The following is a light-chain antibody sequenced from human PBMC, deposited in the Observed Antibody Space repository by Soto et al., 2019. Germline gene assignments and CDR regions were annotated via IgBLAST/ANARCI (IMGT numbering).Light chain of an antibody. V-gene: IGLV2-23*03. Sequence: QSALTQPASVSGSPGQSITISCTGTSSDVGSYNLVSWYQQHPGKAPKLMIYEGSKRPSGVSNRFSGSKSVNTASLTISGLQAVEEADYYCGAYAGSSCFSVVFGGGTKVTVL. CDR3: GAYAGSSCFSVV. J-gene: IGLJ2*01. CDR1: SSDVGSYNL. CDR2: EGS.